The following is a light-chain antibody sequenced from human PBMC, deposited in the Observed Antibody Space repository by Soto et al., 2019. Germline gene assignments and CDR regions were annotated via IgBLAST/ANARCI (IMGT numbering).Light chain of an antibody. CDR2: GVS. J-gene: IGKJ1*01. V-gene: IGKV3-20*01. CDR1: QSVSGTS. CDR3: QQYGNSLWT. Sequence: EIVLTQSPGTLSLSPGERATLSCRASQSVSGTSLAWYQQKPGQAPRLLIFGVSSRATGTPDRFSGSGSGTDFTLTINRLEPEDFAVYFCQQYGNSLWTCGQGTKVEIK.